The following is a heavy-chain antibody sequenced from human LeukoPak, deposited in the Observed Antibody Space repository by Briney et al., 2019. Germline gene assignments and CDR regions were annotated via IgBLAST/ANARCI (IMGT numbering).Heavy chain of an antibody. J-gene: IGHJ4*02. CDR2: INQDGCEK. CDR1: GFTFKCYW. V-gene: IGHV3-7*01. D-gene: IGHD1/OR15-1a*01. CDR3: ARDGTAPGLYFDF. Sequence: RGSLRLSCAFSGFTFKCYWMNWLRQARGKGLDGVASINQDGCEKYYVDSVKGRFTISIHNPKNELSLHINNLRAEDTAVYYCARDGTAPGLYFDFWGQETLVTVSS.